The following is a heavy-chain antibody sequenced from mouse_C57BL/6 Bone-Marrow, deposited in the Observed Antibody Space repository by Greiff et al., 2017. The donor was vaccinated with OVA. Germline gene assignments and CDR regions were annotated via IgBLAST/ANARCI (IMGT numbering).Heavy chain of an antibody. CDR3: HSNPFAY. J-gene: IGHJ3*01. CDR1: GYTFTSYG. D-gene: IGHD2-5*01. CDR2: IYPRSGNT. Sequence: VQVVESGAELARPGASVKLSCKASGYTFTSYGISWVKQRTGQGLEWIGEIYPRSGNTYYNEKFKGKATLTADKSSSTAYMELRSLTSEDSAVYFCHSNPFAYWGQGTLVTVSA. V-gene: IGHV1-81*01.